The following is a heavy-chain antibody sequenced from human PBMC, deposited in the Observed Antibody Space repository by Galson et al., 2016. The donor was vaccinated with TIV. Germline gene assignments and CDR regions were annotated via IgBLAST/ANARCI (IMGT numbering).Heavy chain of an antibody. D-gene: IGHD5-18*01. CDR1: GGTFSSYV. CDR3: AKVRNTAFDTHYSDYGLDV. CDR2: IIPMFGTA. Sequence: SVKVSCKASGGTFSSYVIKWVRQAPGQGLEWMGEIIPMFGTANYAQKFQGRVTITADESTSTAYMELSSLSSEDTAVYYCAKVRNTAFDTHYSDYGLDVWGQGTTGIVSS. V-gene: IGHV1-69*13. J-gene: IGHJ6*02.